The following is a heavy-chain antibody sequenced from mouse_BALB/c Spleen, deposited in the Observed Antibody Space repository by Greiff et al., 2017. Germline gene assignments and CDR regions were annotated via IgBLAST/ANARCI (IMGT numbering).Heavy chain of an antibody. CDR3: ARGGNRAMDY. Sequence: VQLQQSGAELAKPGTSVKMSCKASGYTFTSYWMHWVKQRPGQGLEWIGYINPSTGYTEYNQKFKDKATLTADKSSSTAYMQLSSLTSEDSAVYYCARGGNRAMDYWGQGTSVTVSS. CDR1: GYTFTSYW. D-gene: IGHD2-1*01. J-gene: IGHJ4*01. CDR2: INPSTGYT. V-gene: IGHV1-7*01.